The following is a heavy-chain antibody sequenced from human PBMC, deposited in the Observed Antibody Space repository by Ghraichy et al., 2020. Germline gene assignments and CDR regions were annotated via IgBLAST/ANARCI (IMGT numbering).Heavy chain of an antibody. J-gene: IGHJ6*02. D-gene: IGHD3-3*01. Sequence: GGSLRLSCAASGFTFSSYSMNWVRQAPGKGLEWVSSISSSSSYIYYADSVKGRFTISRDNAKNSLYLQMNSLRAEDTAVYYCARDTFFGVVITAYYYYGMDVWGQGTTVTVSS. V-gene: IGHV3-21*01. CDR2: ISSSSSYI. CDR3: ARDTFFGVVITAYYYYGMDV. CDR1: GFTFSSYS.